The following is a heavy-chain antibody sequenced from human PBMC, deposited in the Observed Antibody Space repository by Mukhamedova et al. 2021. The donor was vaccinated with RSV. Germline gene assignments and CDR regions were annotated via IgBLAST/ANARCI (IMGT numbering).Heavy chain of an antibody. Sequence: VRQAPGQRLEWMGWINAGNGNTKYSQKFQGRVTITRDTSASTAYMELSSLRSEDTAVYYCASGGIAVALRGYFDYWGQGTLVTF. J-gene: IGHJ4*02. CDR2: INAGNGNT. V-gene: IGHV1-3*01. D-gene: IGHD6-19*01. CDR3: ASGGIAVALRGYFDY.